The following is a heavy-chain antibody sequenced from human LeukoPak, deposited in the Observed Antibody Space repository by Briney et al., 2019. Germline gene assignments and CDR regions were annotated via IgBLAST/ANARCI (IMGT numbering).Heavy chain of an antibody. V-gene: IGHV1-69*04. CDR1: GGTFSSYT. J-gene: IGHJ4*02. CDR2: IIPILGIA. CDR3: ARDAPNWNDIVY. D-gene: IGHD1-20*01. Sequence: SVKVSCKASGGTFSSYTISWVRQAPGQGLEWMGRIIPILGIANYAQKFQGRVTITADKSTSTAYTELSSLRSEDTAVYYCARDAPNWNDIVYWGQGTLVTVSS.